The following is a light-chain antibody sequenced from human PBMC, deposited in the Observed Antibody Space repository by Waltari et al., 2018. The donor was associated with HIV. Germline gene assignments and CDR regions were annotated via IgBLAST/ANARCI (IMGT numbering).Light chain of an antibody. CDR2: GAS. V-gene: IGKV3D-15*01. CDR3: QQYNKWPLT. J-gene: IGKJ4*01. CDR1: KSVSSN. Sequence: EIVMMQSPATLSVSPGERATLSCRASKSVSSNLAWYQQKPGQAPRLLIYGASTRATGIPARFSGSGSGTEFTLTISSLQSEDFAVYYCQQYNKWPLTFGGGTKVEIK.